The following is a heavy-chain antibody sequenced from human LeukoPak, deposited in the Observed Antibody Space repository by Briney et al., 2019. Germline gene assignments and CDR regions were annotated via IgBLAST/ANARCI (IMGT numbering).Heavy chain of an antibody. CDR2: IYSGGST. Sequence: PGGSLRLSCAASGFTVSSNYMSWVPQAPGKGLEWVSVIYSGGSTYYADSVKGRFTISRDNSKNTLYLQMNSLRAEDTAVYYCASQYYYDSSDMGDDYWGQGTLVTVSS. V-gene: IGHV3-53*01. CDR1: GFTVSSNY. J-gene: IGHJ4*02. D-gene: IGHD3-22*01. CDR3: ASQYYYDSSDMGDDY.